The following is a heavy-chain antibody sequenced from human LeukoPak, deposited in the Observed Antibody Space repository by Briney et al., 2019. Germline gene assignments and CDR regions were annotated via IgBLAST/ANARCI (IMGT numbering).Heavy chain of an antibody. CDR3: AKDHDNWNTGAFDI. Sequence: GGSLRLSCAASGFTFSSFAINWVRQAPGKGLEWVSVITGSGSGADYAVSVNGRFVISRDNVLNTLYLQMNSLRAEDTAVYYCAKDHDNWNTGAFDIWGQGTMVTVSS. CDR1: GFTFSSFA. CDR2: ITGSGSGA. D-gene: IGHD1/OR15-1a*01. J-gene: IGHJ3*02. V-gene: IGHV3-23*01.